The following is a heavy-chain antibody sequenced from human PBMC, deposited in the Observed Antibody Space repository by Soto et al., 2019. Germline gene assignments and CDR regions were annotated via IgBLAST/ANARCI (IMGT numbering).Heavy chain of an antibody. CDR1: GFTFSSYG. Sequence: VQLVESGGGVVQPGRSLRLSCAASGFTFSSYGMHWVRQAPGKGLEWVAVISYDGSNKYYADSVKGRFTISRDNSKNTLYLQMNSLRAEDTAVYYCAKGPYSSSWYYPYYYYGMDVWGQGTTVTVSS. D-gene: IGHD6-13*01. J-gene: IGHJ6*02. CDR3: AKGPYSSSWYYPYYYYGMDV. CDR2: ISYDGSNK. V-gene: IGHV3-30*18.